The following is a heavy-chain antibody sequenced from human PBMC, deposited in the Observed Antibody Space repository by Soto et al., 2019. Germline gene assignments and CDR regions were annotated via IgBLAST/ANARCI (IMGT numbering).Heavy chain of an antibody. V-gene: IGHV3-23*01. CDR3: AKSDRKQLWLLGFDY. J-gene: IGHJ4*02. CDR2: ISGSGGST. D-gene: IGHD5-18*01. Sequence: GGSLRLSCAASGFTFSSYAMSWVRQAPGKGLEWVSAISGSGGSTYYADSVKGRFTISRDNSKNTLYLQMNSLRAEDTAVYYCAKSDRKQLWLLGFDYWGQGTLVTVSS. CDR1: GFTFSSYA.